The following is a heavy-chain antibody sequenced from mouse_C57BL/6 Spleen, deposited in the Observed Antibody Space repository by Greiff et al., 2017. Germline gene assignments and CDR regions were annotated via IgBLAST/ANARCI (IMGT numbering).Heavy chain of an antibody. V-gene: IGHV1-22*01. CDR1: GYTFTDYN. CDR3: ARSPITTVGFDY. CDR2: INPNNGGT. J-gene: IGHJ2*01. D-gene: IGHD1-1*01. Sequence: VQLQQSGPELVKPGASVKMSCKASGYTFTDYNMHWVKQSHGKSLEWIGYINPNNGGTSYNQKFKGKATLTLNKSSSTAYMELRSLTSEDSAVYYCARSPITTVGFDYWGQGTTLTVSS.